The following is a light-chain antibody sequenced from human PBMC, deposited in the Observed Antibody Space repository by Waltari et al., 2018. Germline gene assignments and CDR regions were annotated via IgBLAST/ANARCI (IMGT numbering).Light chain of an antibody. CDR3: QQYNYWPWT. CDR1: QSLNSA. Sequence: EIVMTQSPATLSMSPGESATLSCRASQSLNSAFAWSQQKPGQAPRLLNYSTSTRAPGTPARFSGSGSGTEFTLTISSLQSEDFAIYYCQQYNYWPWTFGQGTRVEIK. J-gene: IGKJ1*01. CDR2: STS. V-gene: IGKV3D-15*01.